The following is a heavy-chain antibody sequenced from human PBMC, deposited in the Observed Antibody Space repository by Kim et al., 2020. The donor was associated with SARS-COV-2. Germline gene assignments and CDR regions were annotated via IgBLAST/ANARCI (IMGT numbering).Heavy chain of an antibody. CDR3: ARISGDCSYYGMDV. D-gene: IGHD2-21*02. J-gene: IGHJ6*02. Sequence: STSLKTRLTISKDTSKNQVVLTMTNMDPVDTATYYCARISGDCSYYGMDVWGQGTTVTVSS. V-gene: IGHV2-70*01.